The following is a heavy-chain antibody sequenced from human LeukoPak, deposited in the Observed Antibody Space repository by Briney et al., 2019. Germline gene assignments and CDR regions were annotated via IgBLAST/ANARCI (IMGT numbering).Heavy chain of an antibody. Sequence: PGGSLRLSCAASGFTFSNYNMNWVRQAPGKGLEWVSSISRSSSSIYYAGSVKGRFTISRDNAKNSLYLQMNSLRAEDTAVYYCARGTGRFMFDIWGQGTMVTVSS. CDR2: ISRSSSSI. CDR1: GFTFSNYN. CDR3: ARGTGRFMFDI. V-gene: IGHV3-21*01. J-gene: IGHJ3*02. D-gene: IGHD3-3*01.